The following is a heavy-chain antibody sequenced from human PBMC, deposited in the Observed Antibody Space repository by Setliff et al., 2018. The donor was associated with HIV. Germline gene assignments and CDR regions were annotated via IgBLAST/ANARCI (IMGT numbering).Heavy chain of an antibody. CDR2: ISGSRGST. Sequence: QPGGSLRLSCAASGFTFSSYAMSWVRQAPGKGLEWVSAISGSRGSTFYADSVKGRFTIPRDNSKNTLYLQMNSLRAEDTAVYYCARYALAVPGYHNAFDIWGQGTMVTVSS. D-gene: IGHD6-19*01. V-gene: IGHV3-23*01. J-gene: IGHJ3*02. CDR1: GFTFSSYA. CDR3: ARYALAVPGYHNAFDI.